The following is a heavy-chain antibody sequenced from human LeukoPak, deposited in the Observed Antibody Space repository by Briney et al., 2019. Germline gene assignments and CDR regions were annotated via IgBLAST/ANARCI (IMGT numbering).Heavy chain of an antibody. CDR2: IYHSGST. CDR3: ARAKKKYSIDY. D-gene: IGHD6-6*01. V-gene: IGHV4-4*02. CDR1: GGSISSSYW. J-gene: IGHJ4*02. Sequence: NPSGTLSLTCAVSGGSISSSYWWSWVRQPPGKGLEWIGGIYHSGSTTYNPSLKSPVTISVDKSRNQFSLNLSSVTAADTAVYYCARAKKKYSIDYWGQGTLVTVSS.